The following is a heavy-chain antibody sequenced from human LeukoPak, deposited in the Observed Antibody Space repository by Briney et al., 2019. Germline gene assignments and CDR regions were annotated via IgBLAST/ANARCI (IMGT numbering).Heavy chain of an antibody. D-gene: IGHD4-17*01. CDR2: INHSGST. V-gene: IGHV4-34*01. J-gene: IGHJ4*02. CDR1: GGSFSGYY. CDR3: ARRPGRYGAKRRYYFDY. Sequence: PSETLSLTCAVYGGSFSGYYWSWIRQPPGKGLEWIGEINHSGSTSYNPSLKSRVTISVDTSKNQFSLKLSSVTAADTAVYYCARRPGRYGAKRRYYFDYWGQGTLVTVSS.